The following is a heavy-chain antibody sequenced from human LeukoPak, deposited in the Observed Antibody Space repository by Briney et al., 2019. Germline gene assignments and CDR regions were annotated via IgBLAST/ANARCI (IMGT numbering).Heavy chain of an antibody. J-gene: IGHJ4*02. V-gene: IGHV4-39*01. CDR1: GGSISSSSYY. Sequence: SETLSLTCTVSGGSISSSSYYWGWIRQPPGKGLEWIGSIYYSGSTYYNPSLKSRVTISVDTSKNQFSLKLSSVTAADTAVYYCARHVPPLMYYFDYWGQGTLATVSS. CDR3: ARHVPPLMYYFDY. CDR2: IYYSGST. D-gene: IGHD3-10*02.